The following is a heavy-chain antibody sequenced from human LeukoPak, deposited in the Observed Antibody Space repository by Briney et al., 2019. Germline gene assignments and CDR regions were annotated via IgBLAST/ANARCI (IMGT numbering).Heavy chain of an antibody. D-gene: IGHD3-22*01. J-gene: IGHJ4*02. Sequence: GGSLRLSCAASGFTFSRYAMSWVRQAPGKGLEWVSAISGSGGSTYYADSVKGRFTISRDNSKNTLYLQMNSLRAEDTAVYYCAKSHRMIVVVIPFDYWGQGTLVTVSS. CDR2: ISGSGGST. CDR1: GFTFSRYA. CDR3: AKSHRMIVVVIPFDY. V-gene: IGHV3-23*01.